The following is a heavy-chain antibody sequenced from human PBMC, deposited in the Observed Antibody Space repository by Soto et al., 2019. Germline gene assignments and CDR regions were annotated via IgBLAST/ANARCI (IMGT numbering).Heavy chain of an antibody. J-gene: IGHJ3*02. CDR2: ISASGATT. CDR3: AKWTDTVVEAALAGGAFDI. Sequence: EVQLLESGGNLVQPGGSLRLSCAASGFSFSTYALTWVRQVPGKGLEWVSGISASGATTYYADSVKGRFTISRDKSKNTVFLHMTSLRAEDTALYYCAKWTDTVVEAALAGGAFDIWGQGTTVTVSS. CDR1: GFSFSTYA. V-gene: IGHV3-23*01. D-gene: IGHD2-2*01.